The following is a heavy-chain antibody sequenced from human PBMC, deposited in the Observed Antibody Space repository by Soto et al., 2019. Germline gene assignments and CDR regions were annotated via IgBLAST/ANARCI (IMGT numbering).Heavy chain of an antibody. J-gene: IGHJ4*02. CDR3: AKRESTTGTHLDS. Sequence: EVQLLESGGGLVQPGGSLRLSCAASGFTFSNYAMSWVRQAPGKGLEWVSGISAAGGTTYYADSVKGRFTISRDKSQNTLFLQMNRLRAEDTAVYHCAKRESTTGTHLDSWGQGTLVSVSS. D-gene: IGHD3-10*01. CDR1: GFTFSNYA. V-gene: IGHV3-23*01. CDR2: ISAAGGTT.